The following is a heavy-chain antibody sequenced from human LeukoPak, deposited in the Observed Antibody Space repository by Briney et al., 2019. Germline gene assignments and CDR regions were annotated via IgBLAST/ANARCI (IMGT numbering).Heavy chain of an antibody. Sequence: TGGSLRLSCVVSGFTFRSHWVNWVRQSPGKGLEWVANIKPDGIDKYYVDSARGRFTVSRDNAKNSAFLQVNSLRAEDTAIYYCATISAQTFDIWGQGTLVSVSS. CDR1: GFTFRSHW. CDR3: ATISAQTFDI. CDR2: IKPDGIDK. J-gene: IGHJ3*02. D-gene: IGHD5-24*01. V-gene: IGHV3-7*01.